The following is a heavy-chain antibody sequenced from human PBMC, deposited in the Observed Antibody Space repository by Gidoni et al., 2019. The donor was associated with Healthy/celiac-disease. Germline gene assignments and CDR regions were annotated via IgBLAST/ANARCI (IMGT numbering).Heavy chain of an antibody. J-gene: IGHJ6*02. Sequence: QVQLEQSGAEVTKPGAAVKVSCKASGYTFTSYALSWVRQAPGQGLEWMGWISAYNGNTNYAQKRQGRVTMTTDKSTSTAYMELRSRRSDDTAVYSGARYPLYCGGDGYLYSYGMDVWGQGTTVTVSS. CDR1: GYTFTSYA. V-gene: IGHV1-18*01. CDR2: ISAYNGNT. D-gene: IGHD2-21*01. CDR3: ARYPLYCGGDGYLYSYGMDV.